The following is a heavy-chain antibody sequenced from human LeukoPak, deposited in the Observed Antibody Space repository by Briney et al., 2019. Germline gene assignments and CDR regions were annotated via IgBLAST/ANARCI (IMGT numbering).Heavy chain of an antibody. CDR3: RRGHWGLQS. CDR2: IHHSGNS. CDR1: VASVTVYY. Sequence: SQTLSLTCTVSVASVTVYYWSWIRQSPGKGLVWISYIHHSGNSDYNPSLRSQVTTSLETSKNQFSLNLIPVAAAGPAGDYLRRGHWGLQSWSQGTLVTVSS. D-gene: IGHD7-27*01. V-gene: IGHV4-59*02. J-gene: IGHJ5*02.